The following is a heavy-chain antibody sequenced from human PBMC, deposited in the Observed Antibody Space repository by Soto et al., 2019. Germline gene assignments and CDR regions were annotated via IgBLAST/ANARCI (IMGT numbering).Heavy chain of an antibody. J-gene: IGHJ6*02. CDR2: IYYSGST. CDR1: GGPISSCGYY. CDR3: ARDGIRFLGEAVGMDV. V-gene: IGHV4-31*03. Sequence: LTCTVSGGPISSCGYYWSWIRQHPGKGLEWFGYIYYSGSTYYNPSLKSRVTISVDTSKNQFSMKLSSVTAADTAVYYCARDGIRFLGEAVGMDVWGQGTTVTVSS. D-gene: IGHD3-3*01.